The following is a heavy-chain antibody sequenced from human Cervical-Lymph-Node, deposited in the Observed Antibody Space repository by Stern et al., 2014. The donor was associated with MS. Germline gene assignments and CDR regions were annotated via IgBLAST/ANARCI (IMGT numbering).Heavy chain of an antibody. V-gene: IGHV1-69*01. Sequence: QLVQSGAEVKKPGSSVKVSCQTSGGTFSTFAIGWVRQAPGQGLEWMGGITPLFVATNYAQKFQGRLTITADESTRTAYMELSSLRPDDTAMYYCARGDSEAPIYYFDYWGQGTLVTVSS. CDR1: GGTFSTFA. CDR3: ARGDSEAPIYYFDY. CDR2: ITPLFVAT. D-gene: IGHD2-21*01. J-gene: IGHJ4*02.